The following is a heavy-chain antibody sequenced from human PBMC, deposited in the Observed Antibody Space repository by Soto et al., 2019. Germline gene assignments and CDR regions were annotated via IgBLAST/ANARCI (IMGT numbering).Heavy chain of an antibody. J-gene: IGHJ4*02. CDR3: ARDTVTFGVY. V-gene: IGHV4-31*03. CDR2: IYYSGST. D-gene: IGHD3-16*01. Sequence: SETLSLTCTVSGGSISSGGYSWSWIRQHPGKGLEWIGYIYYSGSTYYNPSLKSRVTISVDTSKNQFSLKLSSVTAADTAVYYCARDTVTFGVYSGQGTLVTVSS. CDR1: GGSISSGGYS.